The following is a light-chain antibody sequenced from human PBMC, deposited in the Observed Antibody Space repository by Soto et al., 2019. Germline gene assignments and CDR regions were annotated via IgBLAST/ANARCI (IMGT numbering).Light chain of an antibody. CDR2: AAS. CDR1: QSISSY. J-gene: IGKJ5*01. Sequence: DIQMTQSPSSLSASVGDGVTITCRASQSISSYVSWYQQKPGKAPKLLIYAASRLQSGVPSRFSGSRSGTDFTLTISSLQPEDFATYYCQQSYSRVTFGQGTRLEI. CDR3: QQSYSRVT. V-gene: IGKV1-39*01.